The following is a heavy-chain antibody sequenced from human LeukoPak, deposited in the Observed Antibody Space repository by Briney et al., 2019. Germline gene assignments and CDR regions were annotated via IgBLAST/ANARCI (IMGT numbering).Heavy chain of an antibody. Sequence: GGSLRLSCAASGFSFSSFAMTWVRRAPGKGLEWVPTIRSNGATANNEDPVKGPFPIPRNNSKNTVYLQENSLRVGDTAIYYCARGQEFDDGVFDSWGQGTLVTVS. D-gene: IGHD1-1*01. J-gene: IGHJ4*02. CDR1: GFSFSSFA. CDR2: IRSNGATA. V-gene: IGHV3-23*01. CDR3: ARGQEFDDGVFDS.